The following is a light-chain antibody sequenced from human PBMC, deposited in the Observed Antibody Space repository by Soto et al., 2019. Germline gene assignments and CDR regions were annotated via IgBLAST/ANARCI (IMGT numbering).Light chain of an antibody. CDR1: QSVSGW. CDR2: DAS. J-gene: IGKJ1*01. CDR3: QQYETFSGT. Sequence: QSPSSXSASXGDTXTVTCRASQSVSGWLAWYQQKPGEAPKLLIYDASALPRGVPSRFSGSGSGTKFTLTIASLQPDDFATYYCQQYETFSGTFGPGTKVDI. V-gene: IGKV1-5*01.